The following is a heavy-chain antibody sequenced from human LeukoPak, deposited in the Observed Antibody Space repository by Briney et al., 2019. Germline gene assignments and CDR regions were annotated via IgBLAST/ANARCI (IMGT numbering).Heavy chain of an antibody. Sequence: GGSLRLSCAVSGFSFSSYAMTWVRQAPGKGLEWVSAISDGGAITYYADSVKGRFPISRDNSKNTLYLQMNSLRAEDTAVYYCAKGGRNSEGDYWGQGTLVTVSS. J-gene: IGHJ4*02. CDR2: ISDGGAIT. D-gene: IGHD4-23*01. CDR1: GFSFSSYA. CDR3: AKGGRNSEGDY. V-gene: IGHV3-23*01.